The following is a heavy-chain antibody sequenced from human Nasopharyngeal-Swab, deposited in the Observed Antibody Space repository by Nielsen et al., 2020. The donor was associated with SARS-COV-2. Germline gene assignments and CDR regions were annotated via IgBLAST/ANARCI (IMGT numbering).Heavy chain of an antibody. D-gene: IGHD3-10*01. CDR2: ISGSGGRT. CDR1: GITISNYA. Sequence: SLKISCAASGITISNYAMRWVRQAPGKGLEWVSGISGSGGRTYYAEPVKGRFTISRDNSKNTLYVQMNSLRAEDTAVYYCAKEGTGNGMDVWGQGTTVTVSS. J-gene: IGHJ6*02. V-gene: IGHV3-23*01. CDR3: AKEGTGNGMDV.